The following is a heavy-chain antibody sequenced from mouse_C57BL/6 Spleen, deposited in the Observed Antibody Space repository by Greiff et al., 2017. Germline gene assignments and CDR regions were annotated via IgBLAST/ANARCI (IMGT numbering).Heavy chain of an antibody. D-gene: IGHD1-1*01. CDR2: INPNYGTT. CDR3: ARSLYGSSPYYFDY. Sequence: EVQLQESGPELVKPGASVKISCKASGYSFTDYNMNWVKQSNGKSLEWIGVINPNYGTTSYNQKFKGKATLTVDQSSSTAYMQLNSLTSEDSAVYYCARSLYGSSPYYFDYWGQGTTLTVSS. CDR1: GYSFTDYN. V-gene: IGHV1-39*01. J-gene: IGHJ2*01.